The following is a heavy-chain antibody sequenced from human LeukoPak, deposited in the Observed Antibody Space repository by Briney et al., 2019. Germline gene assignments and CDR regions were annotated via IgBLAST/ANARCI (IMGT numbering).Heavy chain of an antibody. V-gene: IGHV4-31*01. CDR1: GGSINVGGCF. J-gene: IGHJ4*02. CDR3: SREGRWLQLGLDY. Sequence: SQTLSLTCSVSGGSINVGGCFWSWVRQRPGEGLEWVGYIDYAATTYYNPSLSRPTTISIETSKNQFSLNMYSVTAADTAVYFCSREGRWLQLGLDYWGRGTLVTVSS. CDR2: IDYAATT. D-gene: IGHD5-24*01.